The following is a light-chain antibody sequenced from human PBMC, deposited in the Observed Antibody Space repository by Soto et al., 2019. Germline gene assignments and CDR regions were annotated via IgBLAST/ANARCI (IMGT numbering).Light chain of an antibody. Sequence: EIVLTQSPGTLSLSSGERATLSCRASESVSAGYLAWYQQKPGQAPRLLIYGASSRATGIPDRFSGSGSGAEFTLTISRLEPEDFAVYYCHQYGSSPFTFGPGTKVDIK. J-gene: IGKJ3*01. CDR2: GAS. V-gene: IGKV3-20*01. CDR3: HQYGSSPFT. CDR1: ESVSAGY.